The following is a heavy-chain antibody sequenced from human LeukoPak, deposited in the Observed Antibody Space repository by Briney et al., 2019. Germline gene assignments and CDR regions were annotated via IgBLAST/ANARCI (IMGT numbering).Heavy chain of an antibody. Sequence: GGSLRLTCAAAGFTFSGYAMHWVRQAAGKGREWVAVISYDGSNKYYADSVKGRFTISRDNSKNTLYLQMNSLRAEDTAVYYCARGDQIVVVIGYFDYWGQGTLVTVSS. CDR1: GFTFSGYA. CDR2: ISYDGSNK. D-gene: IGHD3-22*01. CDR3: ARGDQIVVVIGYFDY. V-gene: IGHV3-30-3*01. J-gene: IGHJ4*02.